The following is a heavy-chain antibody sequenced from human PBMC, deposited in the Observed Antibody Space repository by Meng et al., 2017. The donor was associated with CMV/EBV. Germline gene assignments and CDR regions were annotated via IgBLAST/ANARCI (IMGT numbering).Heavy chain of an antibody. V-gene: IGHV4-39*07. CDR3: ARAAGGHDFWSGYPPGRFDP. Sequence: GSLRLSCTVSGGSISSSSYYWGWIRQPPGTGLEWIGSIYYSGSTYYNPSLKSRVTISVDTSKNQFSLKLSSVTAADTAVYYCARAAGGHDFWSGYPPGRFDPWGQGTLVTVSS. CDR2: IYYSGST. J-gene: IGHJ5*02. D-gene: IGHD3-3*01. CDR1: GGSISSSSYY.